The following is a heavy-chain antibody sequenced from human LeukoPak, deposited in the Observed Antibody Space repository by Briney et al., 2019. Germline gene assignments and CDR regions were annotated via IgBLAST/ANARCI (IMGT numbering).Heavy chain of an antibody. J-gene: IGHJ6*03. V-gene: IGHV3-23*01. CDR2: ISSSGGST. Sequence: GGSLRLSCAASGFTFSSYAMSWVRQAPGKGLEWVSTISSSGGSTYYADSVKGRFTISRDNSKNTLYLQMNSLRAEDTAVYYCAKDRIPISLSHYYYYMDVWGKGTTVTVSS. CDR3: AKDRIPISLSHYYYYMDV. D-gene: IGHD2-15*01. CDR1: GFTFSSYA.